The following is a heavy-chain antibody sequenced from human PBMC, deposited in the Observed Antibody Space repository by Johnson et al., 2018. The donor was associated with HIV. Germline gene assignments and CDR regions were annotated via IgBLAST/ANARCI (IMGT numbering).Heavy chain of an antibody. Sequence: QLLESGGGLVKPGGSLRLSCAASGFTFSSYGMHWVRQAPGKGLEWVAFTRYDGSNKYYVDSVKGRFTISRDNSKNTLYLQMNSLRAGDTAVYYCAREQGQQLVPDAFDIWGQGTMVTVSS. J-gene: IGHJ3*02. V-gene: IGHV3-30*02. D-gene: IGHD6-13*01. CDR3: AREQGQQLVPDAFDI. CDR2: TRYDGSNK. CDR1: GFTFSSYG.